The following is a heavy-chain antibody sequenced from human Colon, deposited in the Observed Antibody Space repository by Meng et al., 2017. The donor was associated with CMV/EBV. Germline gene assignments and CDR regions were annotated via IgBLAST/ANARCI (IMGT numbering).Heavy chain of an antibody. D-gene: IGHD3-3*01. J-gene: IGHJ4*02. CDR2: ISGGGTTT. Sequence: GESLKISCAASGFTFNTFWMTWVRQAPGKGLEWVSAISGGGTTTFYADSVKGRYTISRDNSKNTLYLQVDSLRGEDTAVYYCAKGSEYFDFWSSSDWGQGALVTVSS. CDR1: GFTFNTFW. V-gene: IGHV3-23*01. CDR3: AKGSEYFDFWSSSD.